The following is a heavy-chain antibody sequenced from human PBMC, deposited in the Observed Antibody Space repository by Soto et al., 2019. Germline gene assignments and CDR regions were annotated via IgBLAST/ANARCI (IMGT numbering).Heavy chain of an antibody. CDR2: IYWDDDK. J-gene: IGHJ4*02. CDR3: AHSFHYDYVWGSYRIPFDY. D-gene: IGHD3-16*02. CDR1: GFSLSTSGVG. Sequence: QITLKESGPTLVKPTQTLTLTCTFSGFSLSTSGVGVGWIRQPPGKALEWLALIYWDDDKRYSPSLKSRLTITKDTSNNQVVLTMTNMDPVDTATYYCAHSFHYDYVWGSYRIPFDYWGQGTLVTVSS. V-gene: IGHV2-5*02.